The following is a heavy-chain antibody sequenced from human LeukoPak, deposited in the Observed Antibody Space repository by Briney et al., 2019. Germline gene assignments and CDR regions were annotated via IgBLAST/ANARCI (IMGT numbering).Heavy chain of an antibody. D-gene: IGHD2-2*01. CDR2: INHSGST. CDR3: ARGSTRNRYCSSTSCTRAPDY. V-gene: IGHV4-34*01. Sequence: SETLSLTCAVYGGSFSGYYWSWIRQPPGKGLEWIGEINHSGSTNYNPSLKSRVTISVDTSKNQFSLKLSSVTAADTAVYYCARGSTRNRYCSSTSCTRAPDYWGQGTLVTVSS. CDR1: GGSFSGYY. J-gene: IGHJ4*02.